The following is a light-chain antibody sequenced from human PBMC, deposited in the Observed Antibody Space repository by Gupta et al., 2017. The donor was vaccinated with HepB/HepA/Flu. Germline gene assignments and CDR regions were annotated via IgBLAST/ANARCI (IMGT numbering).Light chain of an antibody. J-gene: IGKJ1*01. Sequence: IQMTQSPSSLSASVGDRVTITCRASQNINNYLNWYQQKPGEAPKLLIYAASSLQSGVPSRFSGSGSGTDFTLTISRLQPEDSATYYCQQSDSTPRTFGQGTKVEIK. CDR1: QNINNY. V-gene: IGKV1-39*01. CDR2: AAS. CDR3: QQSDSTPRT.